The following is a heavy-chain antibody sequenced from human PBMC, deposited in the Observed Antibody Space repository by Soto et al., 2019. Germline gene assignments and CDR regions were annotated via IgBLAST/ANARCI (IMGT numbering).Heavy chain of an antibody. Sequence: GGSLRLSCAASGFTFSSYSMNWVRQAPGKGLEWVSYISSSSSTIYYADSVKGRFTISRDNAKNSLYLQMNSLRDEDTAVYYCARFAWELPYYYYYGMDVWGQGTTVTV. J-gene: IGHJ6*02. CDR2: ISSSSSTI. CDR1: GFTFSSYS. CDR3: ARFAWELPYYYYYGMDV. V-gene: IGHV3-48*02. D-gene: IGHD1-26*01.